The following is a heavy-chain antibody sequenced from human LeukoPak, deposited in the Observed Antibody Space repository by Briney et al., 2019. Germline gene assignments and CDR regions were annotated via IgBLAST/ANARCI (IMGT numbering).Heavy chain of an antibody. CDR3: VSSIVGATHAFDI. CDR1: GFTFSSYV. Sequence: PGGSLRLSCSASGFTFSSYVMHWVRQAPGKGLEYVSAISSNGGSTYYADSAKGRFTISRDNSKNTLYLQMSSLRAEDTAVYYCVSSIVGATHAFDIWGQGTMVTVSS. CDR2: ISSNGGST. J-gene: IGHJ3*02. V-gene: IGHV3-64D*09. D-gene: IGHD1-26*01.